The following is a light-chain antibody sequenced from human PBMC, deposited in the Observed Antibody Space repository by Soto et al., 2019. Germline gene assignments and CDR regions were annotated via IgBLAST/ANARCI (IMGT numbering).Light chain of an antibody. J-gene: IGLJ3*02. CDR1: SSNIGSGYP. V-gene: IGLV1-40*01. CDR3: QSYVTGLSGWA. Sequence: QSVLTQPPSVSGAPGERVTISCTGRSSNIGSGYPVHWYQQLPGTAPKLLIYNNNYRPSGVPDRFVGSQSGTSASLAITGLQDEDEGDYYCQSYVTGLSGWAFGGGTQLTVL. CDR2: NNN.